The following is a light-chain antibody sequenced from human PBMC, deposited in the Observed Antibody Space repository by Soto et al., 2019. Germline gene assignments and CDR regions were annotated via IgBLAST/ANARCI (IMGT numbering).Light chain of an antibody. CDR2: DAS. CDR1: QSLSTN. CDR3: QQYDDWPIT. V-gene: IGKV3-15*01. Sequence: EVVLTQFPATLSVSPGGRATLSCRASQSLSTNLAWYQQRPGQAPRLLIHDASARATGIPGRFSGSGSGTEFTLTISSLQSEDFAVYYCQQYDDWPITFGQGAGLEI. J-gene: IGKJ5*01.